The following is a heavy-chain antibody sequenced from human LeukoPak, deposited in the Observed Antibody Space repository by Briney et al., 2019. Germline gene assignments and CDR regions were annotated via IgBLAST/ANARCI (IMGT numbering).Heavy chain of an antibody. CDR2: INPNSGST. Sequence: GASVKVSCKASRYTFTGYYMHWVRQAPGQGLEGMGWINPNSGSTNYAQKCQSRVTMTRDTSISTAYMELSRLRSGDTAVDYCARVSLHLRYYYDSSGYYYDYWGQGTLVTVSS. V-gene: IGHV1-2*02. J-gene: IGHJ4*02. D-gene: IGHD3-22*01. CDR1: RYTFTGYY. CDR3: ARVSLHLRYYYDSSGYYYDY.